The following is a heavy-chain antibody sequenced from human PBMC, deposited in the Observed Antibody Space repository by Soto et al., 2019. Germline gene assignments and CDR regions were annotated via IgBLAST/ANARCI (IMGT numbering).Heavy chain of an antibody. CDR2: IIPIFGTA. J-gene: IGHJ6*02. Sequence: GSSVKLSCKASGGTFSSYAISWVRQAPGQGLEWMGGIIPIFGTANYAQKFQGRVTITADESTSTAYMELSSLRSEDTAVYYCARDHRYCGSYNNYYYGMDVWGQGTTVIVSS. D-gene: IGHD1-26*01. CDR1: GGTFSSYA. CDR3: ARDHRYCGSYNNYYYGMDV. V-gene: IGHV1-69*13.